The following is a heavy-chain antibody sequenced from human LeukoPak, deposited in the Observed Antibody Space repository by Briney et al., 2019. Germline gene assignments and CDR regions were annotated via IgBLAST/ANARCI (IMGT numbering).Heavy chain of an antibody. J-gene: IGHJ5*02. Sequence: SETPSLTCAVYSGSFSGYYWSWIRQPPGKGLEWIGEINHSGSTNYNPSLKSRVTISVDTSKNQFSLKLSSVTAADTAVYYCARGPYYSNYAWFDPWGQGTLVTVSS. CDR2: INHSGST. CDR3: ARGPYYSNYAWFDP. CDR1: SGSFSGYY. V-gene: IGHV4-34*01. D-gene: IGHD4-4*01.